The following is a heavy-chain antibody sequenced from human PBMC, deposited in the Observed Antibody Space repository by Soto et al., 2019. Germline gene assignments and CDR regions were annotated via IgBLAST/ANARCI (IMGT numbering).Heavy chain of an antibody. J-gene: IGHJ4*02. V-gene: IGHV4-39*01. Sequence: QLHLQESGPGLVKPSETLSLTCTVSGDSITSSNKYWGWARQPPGKGLEWIGSTYYRGSAYYSPSLKRRVTISIDSSENQLSLKLGSVTAADTAVYYCARRSYDNSGYYYVDYWGQGTLVTVSS. CDR2: TYYRGSA. D-gene: IGHD3-22*01. CDR1: GDSITSSNKY. CDR3: ARRSYDNSGYYYVDY.